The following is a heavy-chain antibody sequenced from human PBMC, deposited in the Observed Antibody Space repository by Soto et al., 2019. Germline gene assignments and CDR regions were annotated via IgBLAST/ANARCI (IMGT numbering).Heavy chain of an antibody. V-gene: IGHV1-69*13. Sequence: ASVKVSCKASGGTFSSYAISWVRQAPGQGLEWMGGIIPIFGTANYAQKFQGRVTITADESTSTAYMELSSLRSEDTAVYYCARDLGVYDVPNWFDPWGQGTLVTVSS. CDR3: ARDLGVYDVPNWFDP. CDR1: GGTFSSYA. D-gene: IGHD2-8*01. J-gene: IGHJ5*02. CDR2: IIPIFGTA.